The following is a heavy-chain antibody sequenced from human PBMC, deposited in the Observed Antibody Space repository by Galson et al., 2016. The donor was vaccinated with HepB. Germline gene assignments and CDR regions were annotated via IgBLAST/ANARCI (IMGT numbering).Heavy chain of an antibody. Sequence: SLRLSCAASGFTFSTYAMSWVRQAPGKGLEWVANIKQDGSEKYYVDSVKGRFTISRDNAKNSLYLQMNSLRAEDTAVYYCARDPYVDTAMVTEGGGDYFDYWGQGTLVTVSS. J-gene: IGHJ4*02. CDR2: IKQDGSEK. D-gene: IGHD5-18*01. CDR1: GFTFSTYA. V-gene: IGHV3-7*01. CDR3: ARDPYVDTAMVTEGGGDYFDY.